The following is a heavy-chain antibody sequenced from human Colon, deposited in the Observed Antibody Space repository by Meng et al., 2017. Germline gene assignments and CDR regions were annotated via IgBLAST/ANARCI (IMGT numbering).Heavy chain of an antibody. D-gene: IGHD4-23*01. CDR2: IYSDGTT. J-gene: IGHJ6*02. V-gene: IGHV3-53*04. Sequence: GGSLRLSCAVSGFTVSDNYMNWVRQAPGKGLEWVSVIYSDGTTYYADSVKGRFTISRHSSTNTLTLQMSSLRPDDTAVYYCARGVTVVTGSLPYYYGLGVWGQGTTVTVSS. CDR1: GFTVSDNY. CDR3: ARGVTVVTGSLPYYYGLGV.